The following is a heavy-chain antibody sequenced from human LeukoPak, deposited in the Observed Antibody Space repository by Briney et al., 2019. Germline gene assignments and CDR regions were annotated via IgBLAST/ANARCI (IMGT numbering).Heavy chain of an antibody. Sequence: HTGGSLRLSCAASRFTFSVYGMHWVRQAPGKGLEWVAFISYDGSNEYYADSVKGRFTISRDNSKYTLHLQMNSLRAEDTAVYSCAKDRSSYYYYGMDVWGQGTTVTVSS. V-gene: IGHV3-30*18. CDR3: AKDRSSYYYYGMDV. J-gene: IGHJ6*02. CDR2: ISYDGSNE. D-gene: IGHD3-16*02. CDR1: RFTFSVYG.